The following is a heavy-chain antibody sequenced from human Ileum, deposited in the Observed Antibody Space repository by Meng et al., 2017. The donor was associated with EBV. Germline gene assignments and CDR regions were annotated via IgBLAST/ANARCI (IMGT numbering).Heavy chain of an antibody. V-gene: IGHV3-30-3*01. Sequence: VRWVGAGRGVVQPWRYLTPACAAFGFTFSSYAMHWVRQAPGKGLEWVAVITYDGSNKYYADSVKGRFTLTRDNSKNTLYLQMNSLRAEDTAVYYCARDRDGYHDYWGQGTLVTVSS. CDR3: ARDRDGYHDY. J-gene: IGHJ4*02. CDR1: GFTFSSYA. D-gene: IGHD5-24*01. CDR2: ITYDGSNK.